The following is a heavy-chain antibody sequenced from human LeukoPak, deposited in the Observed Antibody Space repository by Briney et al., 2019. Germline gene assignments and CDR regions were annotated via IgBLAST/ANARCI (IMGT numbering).Heavy chain of an antibody. CDR3: AREGGIAIFDY. V-gene: IGHV4-59*01. Sequence: SETLSLTCTVSGGSIGSYYWSWIRQPPGKGLEWIGYIYYSGSTNYNPSLKSRVTISVDTSKNQFSLKLSSVTAADTAVYYCAREGGIAIFDYWGQGTLVTVSS. CDR2: IYYSGST. J-gene: IGHJ4*02. CDR1: GGSIGSYY. D-gene: IGHD2-15*01.